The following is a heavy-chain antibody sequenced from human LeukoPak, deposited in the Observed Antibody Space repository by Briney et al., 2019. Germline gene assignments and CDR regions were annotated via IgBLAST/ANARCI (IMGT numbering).Heavy chain of an antibody. Sequence: GASVKVSCKASGYKILSYFMHWVRQSPGQGLEWMGTIDPSGYTTIYAQKVQGRLTMTKDMSTSTFYMELRSLRFEDTAMYFCARDGISYGDLRERHYDYYSMDVWGTGTTVTVSS. CDR2: IDPSGYTT. J-gene: IGHJ6*03. V-gene: IGHV1-46*01. CDR3: ARDGISYGDLRERHYDYYSMDV. D-gene: IGHD4-17*01. CDR1: GYKILSYF.